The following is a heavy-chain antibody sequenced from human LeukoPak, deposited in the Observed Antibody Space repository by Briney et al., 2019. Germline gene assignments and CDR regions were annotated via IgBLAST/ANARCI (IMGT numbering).Heavy chain of an antibody. D-gene: IGHD6-13*01. CDR3: ARDGALDSSSWTPPALDY. CDR2: INPNSGGT. J-gene: IGHJ4*02. CDR1: GYTFTGYY. V-gene: IGHV1-2*02. Sequence: ASVKVSCKASGYTFTGYYMHWVRQAPGQGLEWMGWINPNSGGTNYAQKFQGRVTMTRDTSISTAYMELSRLRSDDTAVYYCARDGALDSSSWTPPALDYWGQGTLVTVSS.